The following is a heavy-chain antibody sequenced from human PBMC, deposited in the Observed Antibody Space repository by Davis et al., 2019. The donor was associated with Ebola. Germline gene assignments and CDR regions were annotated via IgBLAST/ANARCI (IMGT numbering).Heavy chain of an antibody. CDR2: MNPNSGNT. J-gene: IGHJ6*02. CDR3: ARDLWTEGTVYGMDV. V-gene: IGHV1-8*01. CDR1: GYSFISHD. D-gene: IGHD1-1*01. Sequence: ASVKVSCKASGYSFISHDINWVRQATGQGLEWMGWMNPNSGNTGYAQKFQGRVTMTRNPSISTAYMELSSLRSEDTAVYYCARDLWTEGTVYGMDVWGQGTTVTVSS.